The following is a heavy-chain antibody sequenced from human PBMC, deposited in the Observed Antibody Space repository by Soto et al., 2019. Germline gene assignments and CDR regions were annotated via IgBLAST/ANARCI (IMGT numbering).Heavy chain of an antibody. CDR3: AKSAGSARWLAGAFDR. V-gene: IGHV3-23*01. J-gene: IGHJ3*02. CDR2: ISGNGGSR. Sequence: EVQLLESGGGLVQPGGSLRLSCAASGFTFSSHAMSWVRQAPGERLEWVSTISGNGGSRYHADSVRGRFTISRDNSKNTLYLQMSGLRVEDTAVYYCAKSAGSARWLAGAFDRWGQGTKVTVSS. CDR1: GFTFSSHA. D-gene: IGHD6-19*01.